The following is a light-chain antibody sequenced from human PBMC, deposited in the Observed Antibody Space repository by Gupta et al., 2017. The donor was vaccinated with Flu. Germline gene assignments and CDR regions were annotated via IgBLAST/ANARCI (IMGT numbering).Light chain of an antibody. Sequence: PPSVPALVGDRVTITCRASRTIYGWLAWYQVKPGRAPDLLVYASSSFQNGVPPRFSDSGSGTEFTLSIINMLPEDSATYYCQLAYTFPRTFGQGTKVEIK. CDR3: QLAYTFPRT. J-gene: IGKJ1*01. CDR2: ASS. CDR1: RTIYGW. V-gene: IGKV1-12*01.